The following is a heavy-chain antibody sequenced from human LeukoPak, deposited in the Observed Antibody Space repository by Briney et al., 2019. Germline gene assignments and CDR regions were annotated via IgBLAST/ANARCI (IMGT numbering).Heavy chain of an antibody. CDR2: IYSGGST. D-gene: IGHD6-13*01. J-gene: IGHJ6*04. Sequence: GGSLRLSCAASGFTVSSNYMSWVRQAPGKGLEWDSVIYSGGSTYYADSVKGRFTISRDNSKNTLYLQMNSLRAEDTAVYYCARPRIAAAGQYYYGMDVWGKGTTVTVSS. V-gene: IGHV3-53*01. CDR3: ARPRIAAAGQYYYGMDV. CDR1: GFTVSSNY.